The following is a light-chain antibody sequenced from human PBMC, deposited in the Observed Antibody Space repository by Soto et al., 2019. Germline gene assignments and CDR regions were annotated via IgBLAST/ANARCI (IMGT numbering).Light chain of an antibody. J-gene: IGKJ1*01. CDR1: QSVSSSY. V-gene: IGKV3-20*01. Sequence: EIVWTQSPGTLSFSPGERATLSRRASQSVSSSYLAWYQQKPGQAPRLLIFGASRRATGIPDRFSGSGSGTNFTLTISRLEPEDFAVYYCQQYGKLPRTFGQGTKVDIK. CDR2: GAS. CDR3: QQYGKLPRT.